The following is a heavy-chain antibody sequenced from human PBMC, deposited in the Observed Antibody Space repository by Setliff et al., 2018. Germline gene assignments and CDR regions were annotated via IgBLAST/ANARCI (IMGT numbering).Heavy chain of an antibody. CDR2: FHAGDGEA. D-gene: IGHD5-12*01. V-gene: IGHV1-24*01. Sequence: EASVKVSCKVSGYIVTELSRHWVRQAPGKGLQWMGAFHAGDGEAIYAGTFQGRVTMTEDTSTDTAYMELSSLRSEDTAVYYCATMRWLQSGTFDIWGQGTMVTVSS. CDR3: ATMRWLQSGTFDI. J-gene: IGHJ3*02. CDR1: GYIVTELS.